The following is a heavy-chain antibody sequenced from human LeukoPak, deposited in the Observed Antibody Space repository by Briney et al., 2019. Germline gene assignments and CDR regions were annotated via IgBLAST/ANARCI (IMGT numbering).Heavy chain of an antibody. CDR3: ARAEDPALVNVGDYYYYGMDV. Sequence: ASVKVSCKASGYTFTSYGISWVRQAPGQGLECMGWISAYNGNTKYTQIFQGRVTMTTDASTCTAYMELRSLRSDDTAVYYCARAEDPALVNVGDYYYYGMDVWGQGTTVTVSS. J-gene: IGHJ6*02. CDR1: GYTFTSYG. V-gene: IGHV1-18*01. D-gene: IGHD5-18*01. CDR2: ISAYNGNT.